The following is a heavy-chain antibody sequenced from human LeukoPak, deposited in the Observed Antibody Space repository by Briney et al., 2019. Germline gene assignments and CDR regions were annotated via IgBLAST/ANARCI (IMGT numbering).Heavy chain of an antibody. CDR2: VNHSGYT. D-gene: IGHD4-17*01. CDR1: GVSFSTYY. J-gene: IGHJ4*02. Sequence: SETLSLTCDVSGVSFSTYYWSWIRQSPEKGLEWIGEVNHSGYTNLNPSLKSRVTISVDTSKNQFSLKLSSVTAADTAVYYCARQLYGSGYWGQGPLVTVSS. V-gene: IGHV4-34*01. CDR3: ARQLYGSGY.